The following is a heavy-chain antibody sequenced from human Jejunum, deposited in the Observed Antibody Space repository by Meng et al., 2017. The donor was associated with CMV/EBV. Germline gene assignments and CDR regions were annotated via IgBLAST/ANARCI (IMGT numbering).Heavy chain of an antibody. V-gene: IGHV4-30-4*01. Sequence: DYYWSWTRQPPGKGLEWIGYVYNSGNTYSKPSLQSRVTIAVDTSKNQLSLTLASVAAADTAVYYCARHRGDYDSRGYSFASGVFDTWSPGTTVTVSS. CDR3: ARHRGDYDSRGYSFASGVFDT. CDR2: VYNSGNT. CDR1: DYY. J-gene: IGHJ6*02. D-gene: IGHD3-22*01.